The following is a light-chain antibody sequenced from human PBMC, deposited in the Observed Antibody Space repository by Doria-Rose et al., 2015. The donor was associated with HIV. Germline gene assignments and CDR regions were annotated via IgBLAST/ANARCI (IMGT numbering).Light chain of an antibody. J-gene: IGKJ2*01. V-gene: IGKV1-39*01. Sequence: RVTITCRASQGITSNLNWYQQKAGKAPKLLIFTATTLQSGVPSRFSGGGSGTDFTLTISSLQPEDFATYYCQQTYSFPYSFGQGTKLDIE. CDR1: QGITSN. CDR2: TAT. CDR3: QQTYSFPYS.